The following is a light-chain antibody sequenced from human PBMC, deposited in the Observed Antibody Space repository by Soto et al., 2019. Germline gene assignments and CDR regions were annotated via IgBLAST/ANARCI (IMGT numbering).Light chain of an antibody. CDR2: LGS. CDR1: QSLLHSNGYNY. Sequence: DILMTQSALSLPVTPGGAASLYRRSCQSLLHSNGYNYLDWYLQKPGQSPQVMIYLGSNRASGVPDRFSGRRSGTDCTMRISRVEAEDVRVYYCMQARQTPITLSQGTRLEIK. J-gene: IGKJ5*01. V-gene: IGKV2-28*01. CDR3: MQARQTPIT.